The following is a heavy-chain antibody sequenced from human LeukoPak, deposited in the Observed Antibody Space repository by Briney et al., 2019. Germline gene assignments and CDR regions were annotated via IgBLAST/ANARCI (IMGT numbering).Heavy chain of an antibody. J-gene: IGHJ4*02. CDR2: INPNSGGT. CDR1: GYTFTSYA. D-gene: IGHD1-26*01. CDR3: ARDGRELLEYYFDY. Sequence: ASVKVSCKASGYTFTSYAMHWVRQAPGQRLEWMGWINPNSGGTNYAQKFQGWVTMTRDTSTSTAYMELSRLRSDDTAVYYCARDGRELLEYYFDYWGQGTLVTVSS. V-gene: IGHV1-2*04.